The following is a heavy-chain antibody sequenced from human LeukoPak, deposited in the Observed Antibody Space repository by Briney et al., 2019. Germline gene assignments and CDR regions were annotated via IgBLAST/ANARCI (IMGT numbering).Heavy chain of an antibody. D-gene: IGHD3-10*01. J-gene: IGHJ6*02. CDR1: GFTFDDYA. Sequence: GRSLRLSCAASGFTFDDYAMHWVRQAPGKGLEWVSGISWNSGSIGYADSVKGRFTISRDNAKNSLYLQMNSLRAEDTALYYCAKDETRFGEFGQGAYYYYGMDVWGQGTTVTVSS. CDR3: AKDETRFGEFGQGAYYYYGMDV. V-gene: IGHV3-9*01. CDR2: ISWNSGSI.